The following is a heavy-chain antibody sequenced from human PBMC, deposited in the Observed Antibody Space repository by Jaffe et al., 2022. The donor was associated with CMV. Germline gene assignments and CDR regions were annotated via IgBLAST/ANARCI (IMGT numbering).Heavy chain of an antibody. J-gene: IGHJ6*02. CDR3: ARDGYCSSTSCYTWDYYYGMDV. CDR2: ISAYNGNT. CDR1: GYTFTSYG. D-gene: IGHD2-2*02. Sequence: QVQLVQSGAEVKKPGASVKVSCKASGYTFTSYGISWVRQAPGQGLEWMGWISAYNGNTNYAQKLQGRVTMTTDTSTSTAYMELRSLRSDDTAVYYCARDGYCSSTSCYTWDYYYGMDVWGQGTTVTVSS. V-gene: IGHV1-18*01.